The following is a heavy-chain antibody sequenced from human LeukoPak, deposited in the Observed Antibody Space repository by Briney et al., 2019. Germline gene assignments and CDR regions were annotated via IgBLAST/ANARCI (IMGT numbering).Heavy chain of an antibody. CDR1: GFTFSSYA. CDR2: MRQDGSEK. V-gene: IGHV3-7*01. CDR3: ARDKVVGPTYFDS. Sequence: GGSLRLSCAASGFTFSSYAMSWVRQAPGKGLEWVANMRQDGSEKYYVDSVKGRFTISRDNAKNSLYLQMSSLRAEDTAVYYCARDKVVGPTYFDSWGQGTLVTVSS. J-gene: IGHJ4*02. D-gene: IGHD1-26*01.